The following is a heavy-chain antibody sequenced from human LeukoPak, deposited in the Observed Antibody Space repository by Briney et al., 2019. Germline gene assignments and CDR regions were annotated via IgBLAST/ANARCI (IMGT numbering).Heavy chain of an antibody. J-gene: IGHJ6*03. CDR3: AGVGDYYDSSGYYYYYYYMDV. CDR1: GGTFSSYA. D-gene: IGHD3-22*01. CDR2: IIPIFGTA. Sequence: GASVKVSCKASGGTFSSYAISWVRQAPGQGLEWMGGIIPIFGTANYAQKFQGRVTITADKSTSTAYMELSSLRSEDTAVYYCAGVGDYYDSSGYYYYYYYMDVWGKGTTVTVSS. V-gene: IGHV1-69*06.